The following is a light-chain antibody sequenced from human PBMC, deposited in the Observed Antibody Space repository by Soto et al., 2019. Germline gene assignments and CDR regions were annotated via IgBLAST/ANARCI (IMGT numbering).Light chain of an antibody. CDR2: AAS. CDR1: QGIGIY. CDR3: QKYNSAPRT. J-gene: IGKJ1*01. V-gene: IGKV1-27*01. Sequence: DIQMTQCPSSVYASLGDRVTITCRASQGIGIYLAWYQEKPGKVPKLLIYAASTLQSGVPSRFSGRGSGTDFTLTISSLQPEDVATYYCQKYNSAPRTFGQGTRVEI.